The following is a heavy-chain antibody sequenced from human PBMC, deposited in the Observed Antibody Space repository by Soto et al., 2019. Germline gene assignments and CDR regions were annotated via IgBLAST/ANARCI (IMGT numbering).Heavy chain of an antibody. CDR1: GFTFSSYA. CDR3: AKGHSSGWPDYCDY. Sequence: EVQLLESGGGLVQPGGSLRLSCAASGFTFSSYAMSWVRQAPGKGLEWVSAISGSGGSTYYADSVKGRFTISRDNSKNTLYLQMNTLRGEDTAVYYCAKGHSSGWPDYCDYWGQGTLVIVSA. CDR2: ISGSGGST. D-gene: IGHD6-19*01. J-gene: IGHJ4*02. V-gene: IGHV3-23*01.